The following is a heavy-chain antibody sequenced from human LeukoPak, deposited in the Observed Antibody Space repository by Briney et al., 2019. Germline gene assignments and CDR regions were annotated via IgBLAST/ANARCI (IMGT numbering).Heavy chain of an antibody. V-gene: IGHV1-69*05. D-gene: IGHD5-12*01. CDR1: GYTFTSYG. J-gene: IGHJ4*02. CDR2: IIPIFGTA. Sequence: GASVKVSRKASGYTFTSYGISWVRQAPGQGLEWMGGIIPIFGTANYAQKFQGRVTITTDESTSTAYMELSSLRSEDTAVYYCAREGRYSGYDWWGQGTLVTVSS. CDR3: AREGRYSGYDW.